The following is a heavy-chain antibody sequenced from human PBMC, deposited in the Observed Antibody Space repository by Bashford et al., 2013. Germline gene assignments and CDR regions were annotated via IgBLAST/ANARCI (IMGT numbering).Heavy chain of an antibody. CDR2: INSDGSST. Sequence: VRQAPGKGLEWVSYINSDGSSTSYADSVKGRFTISRDNAKNTLYLQMNSLRAEDTAVYYCASLSSVAARDDYYYYYGMDVLGPRDHGHRLL. V-gene: IGHV3-74*01. J-gene: IGHJ6*02. CDR3: ASLSSVAARDDYYYYYGMDV. D-gene: IGHD6-6*01.